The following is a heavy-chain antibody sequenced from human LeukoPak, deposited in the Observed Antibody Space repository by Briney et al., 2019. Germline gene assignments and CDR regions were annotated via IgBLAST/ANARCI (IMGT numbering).Heavy chain of an antibody. D-gene: IGHD3-3*01. CDR2: ITYSGNT. CDR3: ARIAYDALDSYYYGMDV. Sequence: SQTLSLTCTVSGGSISSGPYYWIWIRQHPGKGLEWIGYITYSGNTYYYPALNSRVTVSLDTSKTQFSLKLSSVTAADTAVYYCARIAYDALDSYYYGMDVWGQGTTVTVSS. J-gene: IGHJ6*02. CDR1: GGSISSGPYY. V-gene: IGHV4-31*03.